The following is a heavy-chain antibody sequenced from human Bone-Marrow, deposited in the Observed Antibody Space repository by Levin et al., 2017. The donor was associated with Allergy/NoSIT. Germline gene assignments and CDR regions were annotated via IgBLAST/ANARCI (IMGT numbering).Heavy chain of an antibody. V-gene: IGHV4-31*03. D-gene: IGHD3-10*01. Sequence: SETLSLTCTVSHDSISSGAFYWSWIRQHPSKGLEWIGYIYYIGNTYYSPSLKSRVTISIDTSKHQFSLKLSSVTAADTAAYYCARGDNYGYYFAYWGQGTLVTVSS. CDR2: IYYIGNT. CDR1: HDSISSGAFY. CDR3: ARGDNYGYYFAY. J-gene: IGHJ4*02.